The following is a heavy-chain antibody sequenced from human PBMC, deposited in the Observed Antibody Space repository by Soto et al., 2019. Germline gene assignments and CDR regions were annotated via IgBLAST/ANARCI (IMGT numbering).Heavy chain of an antibody. J-gene: IGHJ6*02. D-gene: IGHD6-13*01. CDR3: AKIEYASSWYYYGMDV. V-gene: IGHV3-23*01. Sequence: EVQLLESGGGLLQPGGSLRLSFAASGFTFSSYAMSWVRQAPGKGLEWVSIISGNGRSTYYADSVQGRFSVSRDNSKNTLYVQMNSLRAEDTAIYYCAKIEYASSWYYYGMDVWGQGTTVTVSS. CDR2: ISGNGRST. CDR1: GFTFSSYA.